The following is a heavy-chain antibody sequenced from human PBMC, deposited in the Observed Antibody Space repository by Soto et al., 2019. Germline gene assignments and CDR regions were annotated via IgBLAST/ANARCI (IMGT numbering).Heavy chain of an antibody. D-gene: IGHD1-26*01. V-gene: IGHV1-69*06. CDR1: GATFSTYV. CDR3: ARGRPRSGPPFYYYGLDV. J-gene: IGHJ6*02. CDR2: VIPMSGSS. Sequence: QVQLVQSGAEVKKPGSSVKVSCTASGATFSTYVISWVRQAPGQGLEWMGRVIPMSGSSNYAQKFQGRVTITADKDTSIAYMEVRSLRSEDTAVYYCARGRPRSGPPFYYYGLDVWGQGTTVIVSS.